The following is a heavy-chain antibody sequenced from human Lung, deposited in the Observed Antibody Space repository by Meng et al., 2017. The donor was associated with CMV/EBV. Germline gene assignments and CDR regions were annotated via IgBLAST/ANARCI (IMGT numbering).Heavy chain of an antibody. V-gene: IGHV4-4*02. CDR3: LRRSGGSV. CDR2: IPHRGSS. Sequence: REPGPALAKPSTTLSLTCAVTGDYITNHNWWAWVRQPPGKGMEWIGEIPHRGSSAYNPSLKSRVSMSIDKSKNQFSLKLTSVTAADTAVYHCLRRSGGSVWGQGTLVTVSS. CDR1: GDYITNHNW. J-gene: IGHJ1*01. D-gene: IGHD3-10*01.